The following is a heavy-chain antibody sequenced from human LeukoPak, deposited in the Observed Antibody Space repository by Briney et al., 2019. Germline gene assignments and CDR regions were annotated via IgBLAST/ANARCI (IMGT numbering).Heavy chain of an antibody. D-gene: IGHD1-26*01. V-gene: IGHV4-59*01. J-gene: IGHJ2*01. CDR1: GGSISSYY. CDR3: ARRPRGSYWYFDL. CDR2: IYYSGGT. Sequence: PSETLSLTCTVSGGSISSYYWSWIRQPPGEGLEWIGYIYYSGGTIYNPSLKSRVTISVDTSKNQFSLKLSSVTAADTAVYYCARRPRGSYWYFDLWGLGTLVTVSS.